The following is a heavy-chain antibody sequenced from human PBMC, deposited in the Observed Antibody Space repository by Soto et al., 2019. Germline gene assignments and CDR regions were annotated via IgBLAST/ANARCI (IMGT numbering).Heavy chain of an antibody. Sequence: QVQLVQSGAEVKKPGASVKVSCKASGYTFTSYYMHWVRQAPGQGLEWMGIINPSGGSTSYAQKFPRRVTMTRDTSTSTVSMELSSLRSEDTAVYYCARALEATVTPAAGDWYFDLWGRGTLVTVSS. J-gene: IGHJ2*01. CDR2: INPSGGST. V-gene: IGHV1-46*03. CDR3: ARALEATVTPAAGDWYFDL. D-gene: IGHD4-17*01. CDR1: GYTFTSYY.